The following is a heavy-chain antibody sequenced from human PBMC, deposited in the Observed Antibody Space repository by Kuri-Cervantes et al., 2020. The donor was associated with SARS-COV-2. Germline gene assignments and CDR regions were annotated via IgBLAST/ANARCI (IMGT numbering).Heavy chain of an antibody. D-gene: IGHD2/OR15-2a*01. CDR2: IYYSGRT. J-gene: IGHJ5*02. CDR1: GGSINSSSYY. Sequence: GSRRLSCTVPGGSINSSSYYWCWIRQPPGKGLEWIGSIYYSGRTYYNPSLKSRVTISVDTSKSHFSLKLSSVNAADTAVYYCARHMEENERATNWFDPWGQGTLVTVSS. CDR3: ARHMEENERATNWFDP. V-gene: IGHV4-39*01.